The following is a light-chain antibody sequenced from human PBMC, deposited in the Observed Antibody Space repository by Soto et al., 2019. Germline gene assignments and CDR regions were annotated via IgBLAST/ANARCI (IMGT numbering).Light chain of an antibody. J-gene: IGKJ2*01. CDR2: RAS. CDR3: QQYDTFSPSYT. CDR1: QSISSW. V-gene: IGKV1-5*03. Sequence: DIPMTQSPSTLSASIGDRVTITCRASQSISSWLAWYHQKPGIAPKLLIYRASTLENGVPSRFSGSGSGTEFTLTISSLQPDDFATYYCQQYDTFSPSYTFGQGTKLEIK.